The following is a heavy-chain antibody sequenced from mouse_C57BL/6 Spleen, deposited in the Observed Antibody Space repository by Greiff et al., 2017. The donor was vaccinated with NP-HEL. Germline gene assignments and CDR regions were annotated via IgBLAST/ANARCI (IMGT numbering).Heavy chain of an antibody. CDR3: ASHTVVPLYAMDY. V-gene: IGHV5-12*01. CDR2: ISNGGGST. J-gene: IGHJ4*01. CDR1: GFTFSDYY. D-gene: IGHD1-1*01. Sequence: EVQRVESGGGLVQPGGSLKLSCAASGFTFSDYYMYWVRQTPEKRLEWVAYISNGGGSTYYPDTVKGRSTISRDNAKNTLYLQMSRLKSEDTAMYYCASHTVVPLYAMDYWGQGTSVTVSS.